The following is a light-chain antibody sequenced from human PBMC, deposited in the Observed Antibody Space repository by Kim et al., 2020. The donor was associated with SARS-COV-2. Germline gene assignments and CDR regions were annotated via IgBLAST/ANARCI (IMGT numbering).Light chain of an antibody. CDR2: AAS. Sequence: DIQMTQSPSSLSASVGDRVTITCRASQSISNYLNWYQQKPGKAPKLLIYAASSLQSGVPGRFSGSGSGTDFTLTISSLQPEDFATYYCQQSYSTPYTFGQGTKLEI. V-gene: IGKV1-39*01. CDR1: QSISNY. J-gene: IGKJ2*01. CDR3: QQSYSTPYT.